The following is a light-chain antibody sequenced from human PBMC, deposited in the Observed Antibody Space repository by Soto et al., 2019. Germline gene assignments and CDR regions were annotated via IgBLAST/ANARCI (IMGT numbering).Light chain of an antibody. Sequence: DIQMTQSPSSVSASVGDRVTITCRVSQSISNWLAWYQQKPGKAPKLLIYAASSLQSGVRSRFSGSGSGTDFTLTISSLQPEYFATYYWQEANSFPQTFGGGTMVYIK. CDR2: AAS. J-gene: IGKJ4*01. CDR3: QEANSFPQT. CDR1: QSISNW. V-gene: IGKV1-12*01.